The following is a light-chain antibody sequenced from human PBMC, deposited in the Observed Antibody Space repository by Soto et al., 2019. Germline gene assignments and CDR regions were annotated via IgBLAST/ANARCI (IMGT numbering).Light chain of an antibody. V-gene: IGKV3-15*01. Sequence: ETVMAQSPATLSVSPGETATISCRASQGVSSKVAWYQQKPGQGPRLLIHSASTRAADFPARFSGSGSGTEFILTISSLQSEDFAFYYCQQYDDWPWTFGQGTKVDIK. CDR1: QGVSSK. CDR3: QQYDDWPWT. J-gene: IGKJ1*01. CDR2: SAS.